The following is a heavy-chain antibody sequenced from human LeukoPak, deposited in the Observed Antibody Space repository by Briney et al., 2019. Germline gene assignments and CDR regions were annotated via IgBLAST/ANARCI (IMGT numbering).Heavy chain of an antibody. Sequence: SETLSLTCTVSGDSISTGNYYWSWIRQPAGKGLEWIGRIYTSGTTNYNPSLKSRVTISVDTSKNQFSLKLSSVTAADTAVYYCARDRQGRNDYWGQGTLVTVSS. CDR3: ARDRQGRNDY. J-gene: IGHJ4*02. CDR1: GDSISTGNYY. V-gene: IGHV4-61*02. CDR2: IYTSGTT.